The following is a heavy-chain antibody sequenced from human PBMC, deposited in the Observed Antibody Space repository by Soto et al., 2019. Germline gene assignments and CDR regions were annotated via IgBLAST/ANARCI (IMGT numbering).Heavy chain of an antibody. Sequence: SETLSLTCTVSGGSISSSSYYWGWIRQPPGKGLEWIGSIYYSGSTYYNTSLKSRVTISVDTSKNQFPLKLSSVTAADTAVYYCARPSGSYLYYFDYWGQGTLVTVSS. CDR2: IYYSGST. CDR3: ARPSGSYLYYFDY. CDR1: GGSISSSSYY. D-gene: IGHD1-26*01. J-gene: IGHJ4*02. V-gene: IGHV4-39*01.